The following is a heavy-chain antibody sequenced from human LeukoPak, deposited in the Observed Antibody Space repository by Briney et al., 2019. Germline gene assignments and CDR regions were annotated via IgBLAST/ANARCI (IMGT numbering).Heavy chain of an antibody. Sequence: SETLSLTCTVSGGSISTYYWSWIRQPPGKGLEWIGYFYSIGTTNYNPSLESRVTISVDTSKNQFSLKLSSVTAADTAVYYCARRPPSYYYDSSGYAWFDPWGQGTLVTVSS. D-gene: IGHD3-22*01. J-gene: IGHJ5*02. CDR3: ARRPPSYYYDSSGYAWFDP. CDR2: FYSIGTT. CDR1: GGSISTYY. V-gene: IGHV4-59*08.